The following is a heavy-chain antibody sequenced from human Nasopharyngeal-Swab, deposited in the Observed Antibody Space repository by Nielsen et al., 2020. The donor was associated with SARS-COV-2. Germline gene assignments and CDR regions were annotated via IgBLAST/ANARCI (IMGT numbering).Heavy chain of an antibody. CDR3: ARSEATVVTTYYYYGMDV. Sequence: ALVKVSCKASAYTFTSYGISWVLQAPGQGLEWMGWISAYNGNTNYAQKLQGRVTMTTDTSTSTAYMELRSLRSDDTAVYYCARSEATVVTTYYYYGMDVWGQGTTVTVSS. CDR1: AYTFTSYG. D-gene: IGHD4-23*01. V-gene: IGHV1-18*01. CDR2: ISAYNGNT. J-gene: IGHJ6*02.